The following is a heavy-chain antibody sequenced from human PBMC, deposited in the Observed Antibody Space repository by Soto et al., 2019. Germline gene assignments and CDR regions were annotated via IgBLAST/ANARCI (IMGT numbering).Heavy chain of an antibody. J-gene: IGHJ2*01. CDR3: AKDPEMATINWYFDL. V-gene: IGHV3-23*01. D-gene: IGHD5-12*01. Sequence: GGSLRLSCAASGFTFSSYAMSWVRQAPGKGLERVSAISGSGGSTYYADSVRGRFTISRDNSKNTLYLQMNSLRAEDTAVYYCAKDPEMATINWYFDLWGRGTLVTVSS. CDR2: ISGSGGST. CDR1: GFTFSSYA.